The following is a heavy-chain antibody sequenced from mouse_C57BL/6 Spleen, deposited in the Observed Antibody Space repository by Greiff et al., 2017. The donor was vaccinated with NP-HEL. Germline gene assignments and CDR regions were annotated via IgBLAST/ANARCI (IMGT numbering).Heavy chain of an antibody. CDR3: ASIGDYGSSFWYFDV. CDR1: GYTFTSYW. V-gene: IGHV1-61*01. D-gene: IGHD1-1*01. Sequence: QVQLQQPGAELVRPGSSVKLSCKASGYTFTSYWMDWVKQRPGQGLEWIGNIYPSDSETHYNQKFKDKATLTVDKSSSTAYMQLSSLTSEDSAVYYCASIGDYGSSFWYFDVWGTGTTVTVSS. CDR2: IYPSDSET. J-gene: IGHJ1*03.